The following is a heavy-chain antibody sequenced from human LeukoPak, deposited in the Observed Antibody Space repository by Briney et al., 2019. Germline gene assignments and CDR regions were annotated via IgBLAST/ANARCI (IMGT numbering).Heavy chain of an antibody. J-gene: IGHJ3*01. CDR3: ARSQSGGFDV. Sequence: GGSLRLSCVASGFTFSNYWMQWGRQVPGKGLVWVSRLNGDGTNIIYADSVKGRFTISRDNAENTLYLQMNSLRAEDTALYYCARSQSGGFDVWGQGTMVTVSS. D-gene: IGHD4-23*01. CDR1: GFTFSNYW. V-gene: IGHV3-74*01. CDR2: LNGDGTNI.